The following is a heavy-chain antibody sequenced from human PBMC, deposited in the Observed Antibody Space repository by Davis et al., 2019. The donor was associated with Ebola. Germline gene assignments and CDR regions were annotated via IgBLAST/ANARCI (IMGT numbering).Heavy chain of an antibody. Sequence: AASVKVSCKASGYTFTGYYMHWVRQATGQGLEWMGWMNPNSGFTGYAERFQGRVTMTRNTSISTAYMELSSLRSEDTAVYYCAREAVAVGGRMDVWGQGTTVTVSS. D-gene: IGHD2-15*01. CDR3: AREAVAVGGRMDV. J-gene: IGHJ6*02. V-gene: IGHV1-8*02. CDR2: MNPNSGFT. CDR1: GYTFTGYY.